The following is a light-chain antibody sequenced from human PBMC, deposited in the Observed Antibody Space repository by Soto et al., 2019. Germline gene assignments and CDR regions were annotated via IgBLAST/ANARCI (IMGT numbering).Light chain of an antibody. V-gene: IGKV1-5*03. CDR1: QSISSW. CDR2: KAS. J-gene: IGKJ1*01. Sequence: DIQMTQSPSTLSASVGNRVTITCRASQSISSWLAWYQQKPGKAPKLLIYKASSLETGVPSRCCGSGSGTEFTLIISSLQPDDFASYYCQQYGSSSPWTFGQGTKVEIK. CDR3: QQYGSSSPWT.